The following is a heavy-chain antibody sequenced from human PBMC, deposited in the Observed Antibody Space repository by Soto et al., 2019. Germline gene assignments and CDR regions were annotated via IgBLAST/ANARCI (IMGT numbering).Heavy chain of an antibody. J-gene: IGHJ3*02. Sequence: SDTLSLTCTVSGGSVSSGSYYWSWIRQPPGKGLEWIGYIYYSGSTNYNPSLKSRVTISVDTSKNQFSLKLSSVTAADTAVYYCARDLEAAAAYDAFDIWGQGTMVTVSS. CDR3: ARDLEAAAAYDAFDI. CDR2: IYYSGST. V-gene: IGHV4-61*01. CDR1: GGSVSSGSYY. D-gene: IGHD6-13*01.